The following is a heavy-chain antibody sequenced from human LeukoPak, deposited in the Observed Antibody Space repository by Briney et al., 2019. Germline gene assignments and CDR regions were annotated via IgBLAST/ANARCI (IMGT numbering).Heavy chain of an antibody. Sequence: GSSVKVSCKASGGTFSSYAISWVRQAHGQGLEWMGRIIPIFGIANYAQKFQGRVTITADKSTSTAYMELSSLRSEDTAVYYCARARRDGYNYYFDYWGQGTLVTVSS. D-gene: IGHD5-24*01. CDR3: ARARRDGYNYYFDY. CDR2: IIPIFGIA. V-gene: IGHV1-69*04. CDR1: GGTFSSYA. J-gene: IGHJ4*02.